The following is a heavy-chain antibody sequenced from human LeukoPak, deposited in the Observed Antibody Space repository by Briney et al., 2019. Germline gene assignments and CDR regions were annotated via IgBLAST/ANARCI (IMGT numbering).Heavy chain of an antibody. V-gene: IGHV3-53*01. J-gene: IGHJ6*02. CDR3: ARGCPYYHGMDV. CDR2: IYSGGST. CDR1: GFTVSSNY. Sequence: GGSLRLSCAASGFTVSSNYMSWVRQAPGKGLEWVSVIYSGGSTYYADSVKGRFTISRDNSKNTLYLQMNSLRAEDTAAYYCARGCPYYHGMDVWGQGTTVTVSS.